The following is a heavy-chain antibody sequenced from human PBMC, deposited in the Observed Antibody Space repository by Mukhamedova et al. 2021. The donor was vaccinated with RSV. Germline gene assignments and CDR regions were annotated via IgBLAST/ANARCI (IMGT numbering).Heavy chain of an antibody. D-gene: IGHD6-19*01. V-gene: IGHV5-51*01. J-gene: IGHJ4*02. CDR2: IYPDDSDT. Sequence: EYMGIIYPDDSDTAYSPSFQGQVTIPADKSTTTAYLQWSSLRASDTAMYYCARQAGYSAAWSDFDYWGQGTLVTVSS. CDR3: ARQAGYSAAWSDFDY.